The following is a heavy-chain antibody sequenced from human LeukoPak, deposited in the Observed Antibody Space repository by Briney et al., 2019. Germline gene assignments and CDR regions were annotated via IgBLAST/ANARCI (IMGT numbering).Heavy chain of an antibody. CDR3: ARQDSSGYRYLQH. CDR2: ISSSSSTI. CDR1: GFTSSSYE. J-gene: IGHJ1*01. D-gene: IGHD3-22*01. V-gene: IGHV3-48*03. Sequence: PGGSLRLSCAASGFTSSSYEVNWVRQAPGKGLEWVSYISSSSSTIYYADSVKGRFTISRDNAKNSLYLQMNCLRDEDTAVYYCARQDSSGYRYLQHWGQGTLVTVSS.